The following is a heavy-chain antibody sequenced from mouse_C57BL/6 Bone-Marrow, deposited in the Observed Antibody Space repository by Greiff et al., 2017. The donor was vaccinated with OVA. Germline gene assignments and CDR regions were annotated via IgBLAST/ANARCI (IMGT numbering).Heavy chain of an antibody. D-gene: IGHD2-1*01. Sequence: EVKLVESGPGLVKPSQSLSLTCSVTGYSITSGYYWNWIRQFPGNKLEWMGYISYDGSNNYNPSLKNRISITRDTSKNQFFLKLNSVTTEDTATYYCARGGGNYVEFAYWGQGTLVTVSA. CDR1: GYSITSGYY. V-gene: IGHV3-6*01. CDR2: ISYDGSN. CDR3: ARGGGNYVEFAY. J-gene: IGHJ3*01.